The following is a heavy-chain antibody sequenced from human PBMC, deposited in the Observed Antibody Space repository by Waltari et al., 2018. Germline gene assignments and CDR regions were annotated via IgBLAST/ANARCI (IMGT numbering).Heavy chain of an antibody. CDR3: ARGQGITMVRGVIITRKQPFDY. V-gene: IGHV4-34*01. CDR1: GGSFSGYY. J-gene: IGHJ4*02. D-gene: IGHD3-10*01. Sequence: QVQLQQWGAGLLKPSEPLSLTCAVYGGSFSGYYWRWIRQHPGQGLEWIGEINHSGSTNYNPSLKSRVTISVDTSKNQFSLKLSSVTAADTAVYYCARGQGITMVRGVIITRKQPFDYWGQGTLVTVSS. CDR2: INHSGST.